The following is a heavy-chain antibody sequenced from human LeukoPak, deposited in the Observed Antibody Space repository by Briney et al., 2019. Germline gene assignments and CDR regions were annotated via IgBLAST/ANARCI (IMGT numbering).Heavy chain of an antibody. J-gene: IGHJ4*02. CDR2: INPSGGST. Sequence: ASVKVSCKASGYTFTSYHMHWVRQAPGQGLEWMGIINPSGGSTSYAQKFQGRVTMTRDTSTSTVYMELSSLRSEDTAVYYCARGQVYGSGSYYNTPFRYWGQGTLVTVSS. V-gene: IGHV1-46*01. CDR1: GYTFTSYH. D-gene: IGHD3-10*01. CDR3: ARGQVYGSGSYYNTPFRY.